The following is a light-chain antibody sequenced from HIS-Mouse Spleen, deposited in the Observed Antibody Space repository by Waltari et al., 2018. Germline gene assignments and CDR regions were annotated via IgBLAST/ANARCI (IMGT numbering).Light chain of an antibody. V-gene: IGKV3-15*01. J-gene: IGKJ2*01. CDR2: GAS. Sequence: EIVMTQSPATLSVSPGERATLSCRASQSGSSNLAWYQQKPGQAPRLLIYGASTRATDIAARFSGSGSGTEFTLTISSMQSEDFAVYYCQQYNSWPPYTFGQGTKLEIK. CDR3: QQYNSWPPYT. CDR1: QSGSSN.